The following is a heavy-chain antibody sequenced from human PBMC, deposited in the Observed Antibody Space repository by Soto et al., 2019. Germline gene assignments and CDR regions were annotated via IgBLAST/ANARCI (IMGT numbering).Heavy chain of an antibody. CDR1: GFGFSTHA. J-gene: IGHJ4*02. Sequence: GGSLRLSCAASGFGFSTHALTWVRQAPGKGLEWLSSITNTGLTTHYADSVKGRFTISRKNSRNTLHLQMNNLRVDDTAIYHCAQGFDYGDTKNIDHWGQGTLVTVSS. CDR3: AQGFDYGDTKNIDH. D-gene: IGHD4-17*01. CDR2: ITNTGLTT. V-gene: IGHV3-23*01.